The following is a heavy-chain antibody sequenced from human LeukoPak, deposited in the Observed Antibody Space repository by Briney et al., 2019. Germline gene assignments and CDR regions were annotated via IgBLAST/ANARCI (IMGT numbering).Heavy chain of an antibody. D-gene: IGHD1-26*01. V-gene: IGHV4-59*08. CDR3: ARYSGSYSGFDY. J-gene: IGHJ4*02. CDR1: GGSISSYY. CDR2: IYYSGSI. Sequence: SETLSLTCTVSGGSISSYYWSWIRQPPGKGLEWIGYIYYSGSINYNPSLKSRVTISVDTSKNQFSLKLRSVSAADTAVYYCARYSGSYSGFDYWGQGTLVTVSS.